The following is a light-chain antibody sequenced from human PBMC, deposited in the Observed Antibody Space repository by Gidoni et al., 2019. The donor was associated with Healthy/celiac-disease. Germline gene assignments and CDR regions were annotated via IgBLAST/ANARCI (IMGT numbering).Light chain of an antibody. CDR1: QSLLYSSNNKNY. CDR2: WAS. V-gene: IGKV4-1*01. CDR3: QQYYSTPLT. Sequence: IVMTQSPHFLAVSLGERATINCKSRQSLLYSSNNKNYLAWYQQKPGQPPKLLIYWASTRESGVPDRFSGSGSGTDFTLTISSLQAEDVAVYYCQQYYSTPLTFGGGTKVEIK. J-gene: IGKJ4*01.